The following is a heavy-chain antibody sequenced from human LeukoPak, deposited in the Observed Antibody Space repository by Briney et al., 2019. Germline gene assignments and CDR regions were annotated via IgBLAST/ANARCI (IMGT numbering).Heavy chain of an antibody. CDR3: ARVAAVWFDP. V-gene: IGHV3-23*01. CDR1: GFTFSSYA. CDR2: ISGSGGST. J-gene: IGHJ5*02. Sequence: GGSLRLSCAASGFTFSSYAMSWVRQAPGKGLEWVSAISGSGGSTYYADSVKGRFTISRDNAKNSLYLQMNSLRAEDTAVYYCARVAAVWFDPWGQGTLVTVSS. D-gene: IGHD6-13*01.